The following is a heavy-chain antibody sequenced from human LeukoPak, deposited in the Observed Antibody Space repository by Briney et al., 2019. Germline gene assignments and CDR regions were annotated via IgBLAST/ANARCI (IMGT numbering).Heavy chain of an antibody. V-gene: IGHV4-59*01. CDR3: ARPYYGHSVGDAYDV. CDR2: VSSTGNT. CDR1: RVSINDYY. Sequence: PSETLSLTCTVARVSINDYYWTWTRQPPGKGLEWIGYVSSTGNTNSNPSLRSRVSMSIDASKKQFSLRLNSVTAADTAVYYCARPYYGHSVGDAYDVWGQGTLVTVSS. D-gene: IGHD4-17*01. J-gene: IGHJ3*01.